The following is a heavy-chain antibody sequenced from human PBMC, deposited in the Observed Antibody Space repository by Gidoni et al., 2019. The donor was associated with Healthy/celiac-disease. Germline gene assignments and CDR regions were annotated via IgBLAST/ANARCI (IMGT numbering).Heavy chain of an antibody. V-gene: IGHV3-9*01. CDR2: ISWNSGSI. Sequence: EVQLVESGGGLVQPGRSPRLSCVAPGFPFDDYAMHWVRQAPGKCLEWVSGISWNSGSIGYADSVKGRFTISRDNAKNSLYLQMNSLRAEDTALYYCAKGTAARPYYGMDVWGQGTTVTVSS. CDR1: GFPFDDYA. D-gene: IGHD6-6*01. CDR3: AKGTAARPYYGMDV. J-gene: IGHJ6*02.